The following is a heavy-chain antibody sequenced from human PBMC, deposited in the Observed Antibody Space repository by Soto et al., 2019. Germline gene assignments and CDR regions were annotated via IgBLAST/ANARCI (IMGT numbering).Heavy chain of an antibody. CDR3: ARRYGYSFDY. D-gene: IGHD4-4*01. CDR1: GGSINSYY. CDR2: IFYSGST. J-gene: IGHJ4*02. V-gene: IGHV4-59*01. Sequence: SETLSLTCTVSGGSINSYYWSWIRQPPGKGLEWIGFIFYSGSTNYNPSLKSRVTISIDTSKNQFSLKLSSVTAADTAVYYCARRYGYSFDYWGQGTLVTVSS.